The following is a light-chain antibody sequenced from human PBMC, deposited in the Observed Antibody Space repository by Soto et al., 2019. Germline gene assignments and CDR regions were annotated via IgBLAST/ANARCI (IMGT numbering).Light chain of an antibody. CDR1: QSISSL. J-gene: IGKJ1*01. Sequence: IQMTQFPSTLSASVGDRVTITCRASQSISSLLAWFQQKPGKAPEILIYKASSLESGVPSRFSGSGSGTEFTLTISSLQPDDFATYYCLQYYDYRTFGQGTNVDIK. CDR3: LQYYDYRT. V-gene: IGKV1-5*03. CDR2: KAS.